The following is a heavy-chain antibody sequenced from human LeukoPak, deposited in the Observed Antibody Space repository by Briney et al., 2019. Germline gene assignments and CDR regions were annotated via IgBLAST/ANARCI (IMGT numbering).Heavy chain of an antibody. CDR1: GFTFGSYS. V-gene: IGHV3-21*01. Sequence: GGSLTLSCAASGFTFGSYSMNWVRQAPGKGLEWVSSISSSSSYIYYADSVKGRFTISRDNAKNSLYLQMNSLRAEDTAVYYCARDLRYPDAFDIWGQGTMVTVSS. D-gene: IGHD1-1*01. CDR2: ISSSSSYI. J-gene: IGHJ3*02. CDR3: ARDLRYPDAFDI.